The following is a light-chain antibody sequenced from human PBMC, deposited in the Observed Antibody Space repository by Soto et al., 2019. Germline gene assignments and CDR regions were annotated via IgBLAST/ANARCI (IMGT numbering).Light chain of an antibody. CDR2: EVT. CDR3: SSFTTTSTLL. J-gene: IGLJ2*01. CDR1: SSDVGGQKY. V-gene: IGLV2-14*01. Sequence: QSALTQPASVSGSPGQSITISCTGTSSDVGGQKYVSWYQQHPGKAPKLLIYEVTYRPSGVSNRFSGSKSGNTASLTISGLQVDDEADYYCSSFTTTSTLLFGGGTQLTVL.